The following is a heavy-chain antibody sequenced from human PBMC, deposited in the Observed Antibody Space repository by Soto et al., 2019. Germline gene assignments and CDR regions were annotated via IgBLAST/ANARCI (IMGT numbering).Heavy chain of an antibody. CDR1: GFTFSSYG. J-gene: IGHJ4*02. D-gene: IGHD2-15*01. CDR3: AKDRSVVVVAAALGY. V-gene: IGHV3-30*18. Sequence: QVQLVESGGGVVQPGRSLRLSCAASGFTFSSYGMHWVRQAPGKGLEWVAVISYGGSNKYYADSVKGRFTISRDNSKNTLYLQMNGLRAEDTAVYYCAKDRSVVVVAAALGYWGQGTLVTVSS. CDR2: ISYGGSNK.